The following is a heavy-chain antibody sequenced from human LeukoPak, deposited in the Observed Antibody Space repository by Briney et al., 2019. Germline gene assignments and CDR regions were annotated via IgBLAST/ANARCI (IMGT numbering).Heavy chain of an antibody. CDR3: VRDNPRCCGVVPANIDDS. J-gene: IGHJ4*02. CDR1: GFTFSSYW. CDR2: IKQDGSEK. V-gene: IGHV3-7*01. D-gene: IGHD2-15*01. Sequence: GGSLRLSCAASGFTFSSYWMSWVRQAPGKGLEWVANIKQDGSEKYYVDSVKGRFTISRDNARNSLYLQMHSLRAEDTAVYYCVRDNPRCCGVVPANIDDSWGQGTLVTVSS.